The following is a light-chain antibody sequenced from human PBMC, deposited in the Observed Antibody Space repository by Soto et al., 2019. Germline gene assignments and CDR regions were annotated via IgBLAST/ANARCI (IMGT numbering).Light chain of an antibody. CDR3: QQRSNWPLP. CDR1: QSVSSY. Sequence: IVFTQSPATLSLSTGERATLSCRASQSVSSYLAWYQQKPGQAPRLLIYDASNRATGIPARFSGSGSGTDFTLTISGLEPEDFAGYYCQQRSNWPLPFGQGTRL. V-gene: IGKV3-11*01. J-gene: IGKJ5*01. CDR2: DAS.